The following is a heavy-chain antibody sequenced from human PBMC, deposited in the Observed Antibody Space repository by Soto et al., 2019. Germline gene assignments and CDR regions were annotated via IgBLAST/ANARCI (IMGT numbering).Heavy chain of an antibody. J-gene: IGHJ4*02. CDR3: ARDVPAYYDFWSGPDY. Sequence: XSVKACCNASGSTFTCYYMNLVRQAPGQGLQWMGWINPNSGGTNYSQKFQGRVTMTMDTSISTAYMELSRLRSDDTAVYYCARDVPAYYDFWSGPDYWGQGTLVTVSS. CDR2: INPNSGGT. V-gene: IGHV1-2*02. CDR1: GSTFTCYY. D-gene: IGHD3-3*01.